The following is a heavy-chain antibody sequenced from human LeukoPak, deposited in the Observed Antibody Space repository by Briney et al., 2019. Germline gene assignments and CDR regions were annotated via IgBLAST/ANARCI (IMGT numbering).Heavy chain of an antibody. J-gene: IGHJ4*02. CDR2: IRSKPYGGTT. CDR1: GFTFGDYV. CDR3: TTGSATGTGSGY. V-gene: IGHV3-49*04. Sequence: GGALRLSCTASGFTFGDYVMSWVRQAPGKGLEWVGFIRSKPYGGTTEYAASVKGRFIISRDDSKTIAYLQMNSLKSEDTAVYYCTTGSATGTGSGYWGQGTLVTVSS. D-gene: IGHD6-13*01.